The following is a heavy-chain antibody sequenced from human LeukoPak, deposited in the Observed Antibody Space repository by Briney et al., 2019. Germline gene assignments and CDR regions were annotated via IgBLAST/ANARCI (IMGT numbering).Heavy chain of an antibody. CDR3: ARDPGVRYFDWPLLGAFDI. Sequence: SETLSLTCAVYGGSFSGYYWSWIRQPPGKGLEWIGEINHSGSTNYNPSLKSRVTISVDTSKNQFSLKLSSATATDTAVYYCARDPGVRYFDWPLLGAFDIWGQGTMVTVSS. V-gene: IGHV4-34*01. D-gene: IGHD3-9*01. CDR2: INHSGST. J-gene: IGHJ3*02. CDR1: GGSFSGYY.